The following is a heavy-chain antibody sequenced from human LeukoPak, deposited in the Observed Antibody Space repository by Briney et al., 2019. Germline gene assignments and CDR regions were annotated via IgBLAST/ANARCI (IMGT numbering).Heavy chain of an antibody. CDR1: GGTFSSYA. CDR2: IIRMFGTT. V-gene: IGHV1-69*05. Sequence: SVKVSCKASGGTFSSYAISWVRQAPGQGLEWMGGIIRMFGTTNYAQKFQGRVTITTDESTSTAYLELSSLRSEDTAVYYCARGGSGPAAVRGYFMDVWGKGTTVIVSS. CDR3: ARGGSGPAAVRGYFMDV. D-gene: IGHD2-2*02. J-gene: IGHJ6*03.